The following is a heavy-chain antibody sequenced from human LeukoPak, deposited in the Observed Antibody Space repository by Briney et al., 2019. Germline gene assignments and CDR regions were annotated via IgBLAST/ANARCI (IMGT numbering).Heavy chain of an antibody. CDR2: IRYDGSNK. CDR3: ARDPGSGYEEHFDY. CDR1: GFTFSSYG. V-gene: IGHV3-30*02. Sequence: GGSLRLSCAASGFTFSSYGMHWVRQAPGKGLEWVTFIRYDGSNKYYADSVKGRFTISRDNAKDSLYLQMDSLRAEDTAVYYCARDPGSGYEEHFDYWGQGTLVTVSS. D-gene: IGHD5-12*01. J-gene: IGHJ4*02.